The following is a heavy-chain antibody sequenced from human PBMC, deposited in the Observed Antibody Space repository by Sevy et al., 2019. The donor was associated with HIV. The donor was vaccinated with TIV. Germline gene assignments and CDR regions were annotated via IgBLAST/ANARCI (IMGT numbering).Heavy chain of an antibody. CDR1: GYTFTDNY. CDR2: FNPLSGGT. CDR3: AREAGSTYYGLLDY. D-gene: IGHD1-26*01. J-gene: IGHJ4*02. V-gene: IGHV1-2*06. Sequence: ASVKVSSKTFGYTFTDNYIHWVRQAPGQGLEWMGRFNPLSGGTKSALQFQGRVTMTRDTSISTAYMEVSRLRFDDTAVYYCAREAGSTYYGLLDYWGQGSLVTVSS.